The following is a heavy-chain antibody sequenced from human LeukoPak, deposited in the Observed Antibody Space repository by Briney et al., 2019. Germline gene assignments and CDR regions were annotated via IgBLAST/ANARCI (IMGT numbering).Heavy chain of an antibody. CDR2: INPNSGGT. D-gene: IGHD2-2*01. V-gene: IGHV1-2*02. CDR1: GYTFTGYY. CDR3: ARLVPAASYYFDY. Sequence: ASVEVSCKASGYTFTGYYMHWVRQAPGQGLEWMGWINPNSGGTNYAQKFQGRVTMTRDTSISTAYMELSRLRSDDTAVYYCARLVPAASYYFDYWGQGTLVTVSS. J-gene: IGHJ4*02.